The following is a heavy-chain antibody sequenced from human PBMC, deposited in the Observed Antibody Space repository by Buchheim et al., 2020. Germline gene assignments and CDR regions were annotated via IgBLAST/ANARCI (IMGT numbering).Heavy chain of an antibody. Sequence: EMQLLESGGGLVQPGGSLRLSCAAAGFTFGSYAMYWVRQAPGKGLEWVSGINSDGSSTSCADSVKGRFTISRDNAKNTLYLQMNSLRAEDTAVYYCARHRGYSYGPYYYYYGMDVWGQGTT. CDR1: GFTFGSYA. D-gene: IGHD5-18*01. J-gene: IGHJ6*02. CDR2: INSDGSST. CDR3: ARHRGYSYGPYYYYYGMDV. V-gene: IGHV3-74*02.